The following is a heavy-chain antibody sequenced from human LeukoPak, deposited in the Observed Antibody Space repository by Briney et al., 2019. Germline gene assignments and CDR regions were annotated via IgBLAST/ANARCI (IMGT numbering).Heavy chain of an antibody. CDR1: GFTFSSYA. D-gene: IGHD3-16*02. CDR3: AKAVDVWGSYRPYYFDY. CDR2: ISGSGGST. Sequence: PGRSLRLSCAASGFTFSSYAMSWVRQAPGKGLEWVSAISGSGGSTYYADSVEGRFTISKDNSKNTLYLQMNSLRAEDTAVYYCAKAVDVWGSYRPYYFDYWGQGTLVTVSS. J-gene: IGHJ4*02. V-gene: IGHV3-23*01.